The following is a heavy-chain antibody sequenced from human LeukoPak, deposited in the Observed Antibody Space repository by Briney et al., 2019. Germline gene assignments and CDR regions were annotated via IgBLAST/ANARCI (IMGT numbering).Heavy chain of an antibody. J-gene: IGHJ4*02. CDR3: ARSGRGTYYYFDL. CDR1: SYSLTRYG. CDR2: ISGYSGNT. D-gene: IGHD5-12*01. Sequence: ASVKVSCKASSYSLTRYGISWVRQAPGQGLEWMGWISGYSGNTNYAQKFLGRVSMTADTSTSTAYMELRSLTSDDTAVYYCARSGRGTYYYFDLWGLGTLVTVSS. V-gene: IGHV1-18*01.